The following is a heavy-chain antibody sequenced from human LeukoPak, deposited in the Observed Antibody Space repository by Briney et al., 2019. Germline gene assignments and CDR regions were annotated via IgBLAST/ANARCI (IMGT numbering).Heavy chain of an antibody. CDR1: GGSMNNYY. Sequence: PSETLSLTCTVSGGSMNNYYWTWIRQPPGKGLEWIEYIYYSGSTNYNPPLKSRVTISVDTSKNQFSLKLSSVTAADSAVYYCARPREQWLGNDAFDIWGQGKMVTVSS. V-gene: IGHV4-59*08. D-gene: IGHD6-19*01. CDR3: ARPREQWLGNDAFDI. CDR2: IYYSGST. J-gene: IGHJ3*02.